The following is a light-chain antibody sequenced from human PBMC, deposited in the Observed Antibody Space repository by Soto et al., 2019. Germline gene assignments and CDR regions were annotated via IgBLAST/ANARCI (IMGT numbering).Light chain of an antibody. J-gene: IGKJ1*01. CDR1: QSIGKY. V-gene: IGKV1-39*01. Sequence: DIQMTQSPSSLSASVGDRVTVTCRASQSIGKYLNWYQQKPGQAPKLLICAAFILDIGVPSMFSGSGSGTDVTLTISSLQPEDFATYFCPQSGTRPTWTFGQGTKVEMK. CDR2: AAF. CDR3: PQSGTRPTWT.